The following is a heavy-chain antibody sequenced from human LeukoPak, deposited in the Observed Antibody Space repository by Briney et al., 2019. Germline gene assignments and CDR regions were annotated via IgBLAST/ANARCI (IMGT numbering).Heavy chain of an antibody. D-gene: IGHD3-10*01. J-gene: IGHJ4*02. V-gene: IGHV3-48*03. Sequence: PGGSLRLSCAASGFTFSSYEMNWVRQAPGKGLEWVSYISSSGSTIYYADSVKGRFTISRDNDKNSLYLQMNSLRAEDTAVYYCARDSPQYGSGKDYWGQGTLVTVSS. CDR1: GFTFSSYE. CDR3: ARDSPQYGSGKDY. CDR2: ISSSGSTI.